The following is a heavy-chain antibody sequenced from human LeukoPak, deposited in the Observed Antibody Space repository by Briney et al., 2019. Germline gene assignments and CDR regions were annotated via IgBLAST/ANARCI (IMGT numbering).Heavy chain of an antibody. Sequence: ASVKVSCKASGYTFTSYGISWVRQAPGQGLEWMGWISAYNGNTNYAQKLQGRVTMTTDTSTSTAYMELRSLRSDDTAVYYCARDSSPPVVPAAIGTNWFDPWGRGTLVTVSS. J-gene: IGHJ5*02. V-gene: IGHV1-18*01. CDR1: GYTFTSYG. CDR3: ARDSSPPVVPAAIGTNWFDP. CDR2: ISAYNGNT. D-gene: IGHD2-2*02.